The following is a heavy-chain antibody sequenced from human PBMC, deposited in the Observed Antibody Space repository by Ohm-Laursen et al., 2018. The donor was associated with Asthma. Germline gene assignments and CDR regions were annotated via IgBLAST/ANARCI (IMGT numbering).Heavy chain of an antibody. J-gene: IGHJ4*02. CDR1: GYTFSRYS. V-gene: IGHV3-30*03. Sequence: SLRLSCTASGYTFSRYSIHWIRQAPGKGLEWVAVISYDGSNKYYADSVKGRFTISRDNSKNTLYLQMNSLRAEDTAVYYCARDVMEWYLPAFDFWGQGTLVTVSS. CDR3: ARDVMEWYLPAFDF. D-gene: IGHD3-3*01. CDR2: ISYDGSNK.